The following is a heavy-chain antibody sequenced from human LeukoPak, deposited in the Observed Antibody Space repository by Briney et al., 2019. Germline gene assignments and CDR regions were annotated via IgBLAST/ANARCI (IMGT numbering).Heavy chain of an antibody. CDR3: AREYSSSWFPLRY. J-gene: IGHJ4*02. V-gene: IGHV1-2*02. CDR2: INPNSGGT. CDR1: GYTFTGYY. D-gene: IGHD6-13*01. Sequence: ASVKVSCKASGYTFTGYYMHWVRQAPGRGLEWMGWINPNSGGTNYAQKFQGRVTMTRDTSISTAYMELSRLRSDDTAVYYCAREYSSSWFPLRYWGQGTLVTVSS.